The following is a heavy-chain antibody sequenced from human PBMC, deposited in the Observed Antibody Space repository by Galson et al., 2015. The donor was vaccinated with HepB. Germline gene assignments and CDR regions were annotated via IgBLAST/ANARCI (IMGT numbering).Heavy chain of an antibody. D-gene: IGHD3-3*01. J-gene: IGHJ6*02. CDR3: AKDLTLNGRSTYHDFWGGHLNYYSVMDV. CDR1: GFTFSNYA. Sequence: SLRLSCAASGFTFSNYARNWVRQAPGKGLEWVSVIGGGGSYIYYAHSVKGRFTISRDNSKNTVYLQMNSLRVEDTAVYYCAKDLTLNGRSTYHDFWGGHLNYYSVMDVWGQGTTVTVSS. CDR2: IGGGGSYI. V-gene: IGHV3-23*01.